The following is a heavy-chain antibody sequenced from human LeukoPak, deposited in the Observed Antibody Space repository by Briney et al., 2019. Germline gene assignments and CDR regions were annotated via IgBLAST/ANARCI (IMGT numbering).Heavy chain of an antibody. J-gene: IGHJ6*03. V-gene: IGHV3-30*18. CDR2: VSHDGRNK. D-gene: IGHD1-14*01. Sequence: QTGGSLRLSCTASRFTFSSYDIHWVRQAPGKGLEWVAVVSHDGRNKHYGDSVKGRFTISRDNSKNTLSLQMNSLRSEDTAVYYCAKALRADGLNRPWYYYYYMDVWGKGTTVTVSS. CDR3: AKALRADGLNRPWYYYYYMDV. CDR1: RFTFSSYD.